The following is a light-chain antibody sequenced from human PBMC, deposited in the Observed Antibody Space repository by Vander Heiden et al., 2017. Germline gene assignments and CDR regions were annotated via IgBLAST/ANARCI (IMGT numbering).Light chain of an antibody. CDR1: SSDVGDYNY. CDR3: SSYAGTYTYVV. V-gene: IGLV2-11*01. CDR2: AVS. Sequence: QSALTQPRSLSGSPAQSVTISCTGTSSDVGDYNYVSWYQQRPGKAPKLIIYAVSKRPSGVPARFSGSKSGTTASLTISGLQSEDEADYYCSSYAGTYTYVVLGGGTKLTVL. J-gene: IGLJ2*01.